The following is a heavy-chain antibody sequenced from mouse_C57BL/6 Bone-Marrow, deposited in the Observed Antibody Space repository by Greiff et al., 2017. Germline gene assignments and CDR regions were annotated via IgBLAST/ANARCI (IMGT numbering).Heavy chain of an antibody. CDR1: GFNIKDDY. Sequence: VQLQQSGAELVRPGASVKLSCTASGFNIKDDYMHWVKQRPEQGLEWIGWIDPENGDTEYASKFQGKATITAETSSNTAYLQLSSLTSEDTAVYYCTYYYGSSYYYAMDYWGQGTSVTVSS. V-gene: IGHV14-4*01. CDR2: IDPENGDT. CDR3: TYYYGSSYYYAMDY. J-gene: IGHJ4*01. D-gene: IGHD1-1*01.